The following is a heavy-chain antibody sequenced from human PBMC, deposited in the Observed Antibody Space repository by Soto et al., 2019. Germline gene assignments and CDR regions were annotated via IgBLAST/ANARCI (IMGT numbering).Heavy chain of an antibody. D-gene: IGHD6-19*01. CDR1: GGSISSGDYY. Sequence: SETLSLTCTVSGGSISSGDYYWSWIRQPPGKGLEWIGYIYYSGSTYYNPSLKSRVTISVDTSQNQFSLKLSSVTAADTAVYYCATERGGWFTYWGQGTLVTVSS. CDR2: IYYSGST. J-gene: IGHJ4*02. V-gene: IGHV4-30-4*01. CDR3: ATERGGWFTY.